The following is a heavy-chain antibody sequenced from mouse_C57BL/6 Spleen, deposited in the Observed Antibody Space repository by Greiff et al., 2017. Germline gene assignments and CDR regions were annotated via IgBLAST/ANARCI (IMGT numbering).Heavy chain of an antibody. Sequence: QVQLQQPGAELVRPGSSVKLSCKASGYTFTSYWMAWVKQRPGQGLEWIGNIYPSDSETHYNQKFKDKATLTVDKSSSTAYMQLSSLTSEDSAVYYCARDGSSYHYAMDYWGQGTSVTVSS. CDR2: IYPSDSET. CDR1: GYTFTSYW. V-gene: IGHV1-61*01. D-gene: IGHD1-1*01. J-gene: IGHJ4*01. CDR3: ARDGSSYHYAMDY.